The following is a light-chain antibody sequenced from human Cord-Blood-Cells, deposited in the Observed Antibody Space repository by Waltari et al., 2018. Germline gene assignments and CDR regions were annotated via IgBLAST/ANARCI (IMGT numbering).Light chain of an antibody. CDR3: QQLNSYPYS. V-gene: IGKV1-9*01. CDR2: AAS. Sequence: DIQLTQCPSFLSASVGAKVTITCRASQGISSYLAWSQQKPVKAPKLLIYAASTLQSGVPSRFSGSGSGTEFTLTISSLQPEDFATYYCQQLNSYPYSFGQGTKLEIK. CDR1: QGISSY. J-gene: IGKJ2*03.